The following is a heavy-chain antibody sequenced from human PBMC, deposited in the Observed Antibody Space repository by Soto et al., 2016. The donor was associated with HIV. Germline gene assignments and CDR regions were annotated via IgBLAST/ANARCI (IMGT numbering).Heavy chain of an antibody. CDR1: GYTFSNYG. V-gene: IGHV1-18*01. CDR2: VSVYNGNT. D-gene: IGHD1-1*01. Sequence: QVQLVQSGAQVKKPGASVKVSCKASGYTFSNYGIIWVRQAPGQGLEWMGWVSVYNGNTNYAQKLQGRVTMTTDTSTSTAYMELRSLRSDDTAVYYCARAPEWNDDLGFDYWGQGTLVIVSS. J-gene: IGHJ4*02. CDR3: ARAPEWNDDLGFDY.